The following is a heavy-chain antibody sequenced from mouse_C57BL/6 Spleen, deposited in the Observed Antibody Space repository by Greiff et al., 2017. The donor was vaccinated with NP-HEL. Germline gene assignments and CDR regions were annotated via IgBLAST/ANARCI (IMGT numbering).Heavy chain of an antibody. J-gene: IGHJ2*01. V-gene: IGHV1-63*01. D-gene: IGHD1-1*01. CDR1: GYTFTNYW. CDR2: IYPGGGYT. Sequence: QVQLKESGAELVRPGTSVKMSCKASGYTFTNYWIGWAKQRPGHGLEWIGDIYPGGGYTNYNEKFKGKATLTADKSSSTAYMQFSSLTSEDSAIYYCAREEGYYGHFDYWGQGTTLTVSS. CDR3: AREEGYYGHFDY.